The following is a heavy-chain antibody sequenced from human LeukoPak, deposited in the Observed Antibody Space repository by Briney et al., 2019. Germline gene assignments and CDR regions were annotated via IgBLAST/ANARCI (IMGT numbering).Heavy chain of an antibody. Sequence: SETLSLTCTVSGGSISSYYWSWIRQPPGKGLEWIGYIYYSGSTNYNPSLKSRVTISVDTSKNQFSLQLSSVTAADTAVYYCARAGPVSMITPLFFDYWGQGTLVTVSS. V-gene: IGHV4-59*01. J-gene: IGHJ4*02. CDR2: IYYSGST. CDR1: GGSISSYY. D-gene: IGHD2/OR15-2a*01. CDR3: ARAGPVSMITPLFFDY.